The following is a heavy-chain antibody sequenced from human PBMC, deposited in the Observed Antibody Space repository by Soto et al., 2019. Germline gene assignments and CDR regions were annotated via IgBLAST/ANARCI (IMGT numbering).Heavy chain of an antibody. V-gene: IGHV1-2*02. CDR1: GYSFTGHY. CDR3: ARDVYSVEY. J-gene: IGHJ4*02. D-gene: IGHD2-8*01. CDR2: INPHSGDT. Sequence: QGQLVQSVAAVKKPGASVKVSCKASGYSFTGHYIHWVRLVPGQGLEWMGWINPHSGDTHYAQKFQGRVTMTRDTSVNTAYLELRGLRSDDTAEYFCARDVYSVEYWGQGTLVSVS.